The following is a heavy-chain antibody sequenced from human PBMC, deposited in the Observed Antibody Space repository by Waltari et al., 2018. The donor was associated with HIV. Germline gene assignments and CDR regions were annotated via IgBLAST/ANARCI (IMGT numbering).Heavy chain of an antibody. Sequence: QLQLQESGPGVVKPLETLSLTCTVSGGFFRSSDYYWDWIRQSPGKGLEWIGKIQYGGNTIDNPALESRVSMSIDTSRGQFSLTLKDVTAADTAVYFCARRGNDRAAEYNYFGPWGQGIQVIVSS. CDR1: GGFFRSSDYY. CDR3: ARRGNDRAAEYNYFGP. V-gene: IGHV4-39*01. J-gene: IGHJ5*02. CDR2: IQYGGNT. D-gene: IGHD1-1*01.